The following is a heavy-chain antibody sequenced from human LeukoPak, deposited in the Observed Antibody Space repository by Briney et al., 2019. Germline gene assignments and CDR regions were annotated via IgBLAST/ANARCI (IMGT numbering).Heavy chain of an antibody. Sequence: GGSLRLSCAASGFTFSDYYMSWIRQAPGKGLEWVSYISSSSSYIYYADSVKGRFTISRDNAKNSLYLQMNSLRAEDTAVYYCARDVPLSTFDIWGQGTMVTVSS. V-gene: IGHV3-11*06. J-gene: IGHJ3*02. D-gene: IGHD6-6*01. CDR3: ARDVPLSTFDI. CDR1: GFTFSDYY. CDR2: ISSSSSYI.